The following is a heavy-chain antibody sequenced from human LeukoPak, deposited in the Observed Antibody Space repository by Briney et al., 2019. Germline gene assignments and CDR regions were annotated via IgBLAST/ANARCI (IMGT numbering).Heavy chain of an antibody. Sequence: SETLSLTCTVSGGSISCYYWSWIRQPPGKGLEWIGYIYSSGSTNYNPSLKSRITISVDTSKNQFSLKLSSVAAADTAVYYCARFAYCGGHCWYYFDYWGQGSLVTVSS. CDR3: ARFAYCGGHCWYYFDY. J-gene: IGHJ4*02. D-gene: IGHD2-21*02. V-gene: IGHV4-59*01. CDR2: IYSSGST. CDR1: GGSISCYY.